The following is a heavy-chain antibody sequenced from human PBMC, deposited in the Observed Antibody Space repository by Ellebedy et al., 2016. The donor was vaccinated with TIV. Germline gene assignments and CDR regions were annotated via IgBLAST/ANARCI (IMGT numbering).Heavy chain of an antibody. Sequence: KVSCKGSGYSFTSYWIGWVRQMPGKGLEWMGIIYPGDSDTRYSPSFQGQVTISADKSISTAYLQWSSLKASDTAMYYCARGTYSSSSLFDYWGQGTLVTVSS. D-gene: IGHD6-6*01. J-gene: IGHJ4*02. CDR3: ARGTYSSSSLFDY. CDR1: GYSFTSYW. CDR2: IYPGDSDT. V-gene: IGHV5-51*01.